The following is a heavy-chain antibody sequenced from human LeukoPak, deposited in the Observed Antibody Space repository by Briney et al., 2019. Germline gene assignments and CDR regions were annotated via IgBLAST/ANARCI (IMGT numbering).Heavy chain of an antibody. J-gene: IGHJ3*02. V-gene: IGHV3-21*01. Sequence: PGTSLRLSCAASGFTFSDSGIHWVRQAPGKGLEWVSSISSGSTYMYYADSVKGRFTISRDNAQNSMYLQMNSLRAEDTAVYYCGRVGGRSKAAKGDAFDIWGQGTMVTVSS. CDR3: GRVGGRSKAAKGDAFDI. CDR2: ISSGSTYM. D-gene: IGHD6-6*01. CDR1: GFTFSDSG.